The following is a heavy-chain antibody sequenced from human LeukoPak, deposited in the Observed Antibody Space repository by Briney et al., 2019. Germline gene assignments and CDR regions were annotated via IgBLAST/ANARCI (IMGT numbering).Heavy chain of an antibody. D-gene: IGHD2-2*01. CDR3: NFCTSTNCY. J-gene: IGHJ4*02. CDR1: GVTFTNYG. V-gene: IGHV3-30*02. Sequence: GGSLRLSCAASGVTFTNYGIHWVRQAPGKGLEWVTFIRHDESNKYYADSVKGRFTITRDNSKNALYLQMNRLTAEDTAVYYCNFCTSTNCYWGQGTLVTVSS. CDR2: IRHDESNK.